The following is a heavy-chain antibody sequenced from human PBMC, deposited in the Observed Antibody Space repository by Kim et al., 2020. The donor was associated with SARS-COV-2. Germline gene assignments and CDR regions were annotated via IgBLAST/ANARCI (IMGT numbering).Heavy chain of an antibody. CDR3: AKHRGMAAAGRVDY. J-gene: IGHJ4*02. V-gene: IGHV3-23*01. D-gene: IGHD6-13*01. CDR2: ISDSGGTT. CDR1: GFTFSNYA. Sequence: GGSLRLSCAASGFTFSNYAMSWVRQAPGKGLEWVSTISDSGGTTFYADSVKGRFTISRDNSKNTLYLQMNSLRAEDMAVYYCAKHRGMAAAGRVDYWGQGTLVTVSS.